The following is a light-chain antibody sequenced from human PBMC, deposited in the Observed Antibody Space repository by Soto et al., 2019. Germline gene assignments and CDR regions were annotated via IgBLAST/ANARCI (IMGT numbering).Light chain of an antibody. CDR2: GAS. CDR1: QSISIY. CDR3: QQTYTTPEIN. Sequence: DIQITHSPSSLSASVGDRVTITFRASQSISIYLNWYQLKPGKAPNLLMYGASYLKSGVPTRFSGSGSGTDFTLTIRSLQPEDFAIYYCQQTYTTPEINCGQGKRRAIK. V-gene: IGKV1-39*01. J-gene: IGKJ5*01.